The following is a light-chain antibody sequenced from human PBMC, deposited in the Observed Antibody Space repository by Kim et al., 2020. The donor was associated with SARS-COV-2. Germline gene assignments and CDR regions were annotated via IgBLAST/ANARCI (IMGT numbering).Light chain of an antibody. CDR3: CSFTSSSTLV. Sequence: QSALTQPASVSGSPGQSITISCAGSKNDIGDHDYVSWYQQHPGKAPKLIIYNVSQRPSGVSTRFSGSKSGYTASLTISGLQSEDEADYSCCSFTSSSTLVFGGGTQLTVL. V-gene: IGLV2-14*03. CDR1: KNDIGDHDY. CDR2: NVS. J-gene: IGLJ3*02.